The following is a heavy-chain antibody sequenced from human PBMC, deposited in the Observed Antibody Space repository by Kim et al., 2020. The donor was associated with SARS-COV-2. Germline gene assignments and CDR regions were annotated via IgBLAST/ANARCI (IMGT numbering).Heavy chain of an antibody. Sequence: GGSLRLSCAASGFTVSSDYMSWVRQAPGKGLEWVSTIYSGGSTYYADSVKGRFTISRDISKNTLYLQMNSLRAEDTAVYYCARHDLFDPWGQGTLVTVSS. J-gene: IGHJ5*02. CDR2: IYSGGST. CDR3: ARHDLFDP. V-gene: IGHV3-53*01. CDR1: GFTVSSDY.